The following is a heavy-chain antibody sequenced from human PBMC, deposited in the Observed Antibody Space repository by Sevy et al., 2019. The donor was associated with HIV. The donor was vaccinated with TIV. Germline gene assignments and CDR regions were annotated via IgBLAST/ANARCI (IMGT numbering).Heavy chain of an antibody. CDR3: AKLHSRMIPGNGALDY. J-gene: IGHJ4*01. D-gene: IGHD3-16*01. V-gene: IGHV3-23*01. Sequence: GGSLRLSCTASGFSFSNDVMAWVHQAPGKGLEWVSSVSPTSLSTYYAESVKGRFTISRDNSKNTLYLQMNSLRAEDTAIYYCAKLHSRMIPGNGALDYWGRGTLVTVSS. CDR2: VSPTSLST. CDR1: GFSFSNDV.